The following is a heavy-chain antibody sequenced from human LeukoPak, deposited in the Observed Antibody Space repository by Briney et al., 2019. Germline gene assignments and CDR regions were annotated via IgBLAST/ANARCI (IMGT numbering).Heavy chain of an antibody. V-gene: IGHV3-74*01. Sequence: PGGSLRLSCAGSGFTFSNYWMHWVRQAPGKGPVWVSRINTDGTTTDYADSVRGRFTISRDNAKNTVYLQMNGLRADDTALYYCAKDLTWNTADYWGQGTLVTVSS. J-gene: IGHJ4*02. CDR3: AKDLTWNTADY. CDR1: GFTFSNYW. D-gene: IGHD1/OR15-1a*01. CDR2: INTDGTTT.